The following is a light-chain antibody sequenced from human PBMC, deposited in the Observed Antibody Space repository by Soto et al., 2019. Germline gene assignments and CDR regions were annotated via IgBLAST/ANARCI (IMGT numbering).Light chain of an antibody. CDR3: SSYTSSSTLYV. V-gene: IGLV2-14*01. Sequence: QSVLTRPASVSGSPGQSITISCTGTSSDVGGYNYVSWYQQHPGKAPKLMIYEVSNRPSGVSNRFSGSKSGNTASLTISGLQAEDEADYYCSSYTSSSTLYVFETGTKVTVL. CDR2: EVS. CDR1: SSDVGGYNY. J-gene: IGLJ1*01.